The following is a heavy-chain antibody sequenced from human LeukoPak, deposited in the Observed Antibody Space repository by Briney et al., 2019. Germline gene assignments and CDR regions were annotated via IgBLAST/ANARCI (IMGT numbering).Heavy chain of an antibody. CDR3: ARASPGTDYDFWSGQYYYYGMDV. J-gene: IGHJ6*02. V-gene: IGHV4-30-4*02. CDR2: IYYSGST. Sequence: SETLSLTCTVSGGSISSGDYYWSWIRQPPGKGLEWIGYIYYSGSTYYNPSLKSRVTISVDTSKNQFSLKLSSVTAADTAVYYCARASPGTDYDFWSGQYYYYGMDVWGQGTTVTVSS. CDR1: GGSISSGDYY. D-gene: IGHD3-3*01.